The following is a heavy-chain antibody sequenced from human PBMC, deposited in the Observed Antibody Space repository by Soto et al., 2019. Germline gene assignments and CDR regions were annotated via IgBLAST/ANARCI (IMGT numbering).Heavy chain of an antibody. V-gene: IGHV4-39*01. J-gene: IGHJ4*02. Sequence: SETLCLTCAVSGGAISGRSNYWGWIRQPPGKGLEYIGSIYSGGSTYYNPSLKSRVPLSVAATQNQFSLRLTSVTAADTAVYYCARRHSATWLFDYWGLGTLVTVS. CDR1: GGAISGRSNY. D-gene: IGHD3-9*01. CDR2: IYSGGST. CDR3: ARRHSATWLFDY.